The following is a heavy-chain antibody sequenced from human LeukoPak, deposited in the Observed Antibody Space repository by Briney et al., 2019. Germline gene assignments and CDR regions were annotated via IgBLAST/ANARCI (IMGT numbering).Heavy chain of an antibody. D-gene: IGHD4-17*01. CDR3: AREMRLRKYYYYMDV. CDR2: INHSGST. Sequence: SETLSLTCAVSGGSISSDIWWSWIRQPPGKGLEWIGEINHSGSTNYNPSLKSRVTISVDTSKNQFSLKLSSVTAADTAVYYCAREMRLRKYYYYMDVWGKGTTVTVSS. CDR1: GGSISSDIW. V-gene: IGHV4-4*02. J-gene: IGHJ6*03.